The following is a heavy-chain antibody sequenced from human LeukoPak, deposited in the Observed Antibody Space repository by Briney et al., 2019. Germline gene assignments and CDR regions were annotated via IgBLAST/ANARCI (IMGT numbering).Heavy chain of an antibody. D-gene: IGHD4-17*01. CDR1: GGSISSSSYY. V-gene: IGHV4-39*01. CDR2: IYYSGST. Sequence: SETLSLTCTVSGGSISSSSYYWGWIRQPPGKGLEWIGSIYYSGSTYYNPSLKSRVTISVDTSKNQFSLKLSSVTAADTAVYYCARSEATVGYYSYYMDVWGKGTTVTVSS. CDR3: ARSEATVGYYSYYMDV. J-gene: IGHJ6*03.